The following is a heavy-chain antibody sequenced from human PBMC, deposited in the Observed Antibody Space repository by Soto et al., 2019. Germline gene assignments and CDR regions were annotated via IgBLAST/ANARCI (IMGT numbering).Heavy chain of an antibody. CDR1: GFLLTNYA. D-gene: IGHD7-27*01. Sequence: VQLLESGGDLVQPGGSLRLSCVASGFLLTNYAMSWVRQAPGPGLEWVSTIGGTDGDSDGVPWYEDSVKGRFTISRDSSATTLFLHMDNLRAEDSALYYWVKRGRNWGAFAFWGQGTTVVVSS. J-gene: IGHJ3*01. CDR2: IGGTDGDSDGVP. CDR3: VKRGRNWGAFAF. V-gene: IGHV3-23*01.